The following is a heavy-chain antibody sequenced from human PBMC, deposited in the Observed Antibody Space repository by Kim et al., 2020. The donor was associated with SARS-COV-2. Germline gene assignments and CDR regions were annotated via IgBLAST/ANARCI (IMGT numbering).Heavy chain of an antibody. V-gene: IGHV3-66*02. Sequence: GGSLRLSCAASGFTVSSNYMSWVRQAPGKGLEWVSVIYSGGSTYYADSVKGRFTISRDNSKNTLYLQMNSLRAEDTAVYYCARIGGSTHDAFDIWGQGTMATVSS. CDR1: GFTVSSNY. CDR3: ARIGGSTHDAFDI. J-gene: IGHJ3*02. CDR2: IYSGGST. D-gene: IGHD2-15*01.